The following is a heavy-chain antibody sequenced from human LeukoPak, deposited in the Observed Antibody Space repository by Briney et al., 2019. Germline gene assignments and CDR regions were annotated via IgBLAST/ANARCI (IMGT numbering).Heavy chain of an antibody. V-gene: IGHV4-39*01. Sequence: SETLSLACTVSGASISSSSYYWGWIRQPPGKGLEWIGSIYYSGSTHYNPSLKSRVTISVDTSKNQFSLKLSYVTAEDTAVYYCAKGGSSWYDYFGYWGQGTLVTVSS. D-gene: IGHD6-13*01. CDR1: GASISSSSYY. CDR3: AKGGSSWYDYFGY. CDR2: IYYSGST. J-gene: IGHJ4*02.